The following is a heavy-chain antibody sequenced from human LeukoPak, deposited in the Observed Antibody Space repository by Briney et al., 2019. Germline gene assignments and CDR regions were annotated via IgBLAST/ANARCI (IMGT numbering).Heavy chain of an antibody. CDR3: ATNSGKRFDY. V-gene: IGHV3-7*01. CDR1: GLTFSRYW. Sequence: GGSLRLSCAASGLTFSRYWMSWVRQTPGEGLEYLANINQVGSQTYYMDSVKGRFTISRDNAKNSLYLQMNSLRAEDTAVYYCATNSGKRFDYWGQGTLVTVSS. D-gene: IGHD1-1*01. CDR2: INQVGSQT. J-gene: IGHJ4*02.